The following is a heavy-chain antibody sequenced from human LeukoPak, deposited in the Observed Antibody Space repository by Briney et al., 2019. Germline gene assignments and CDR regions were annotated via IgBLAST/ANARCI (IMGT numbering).Heavy chain of an antibody. J-gene: IGHJ4*02. CDR3: ARDRQAAADNGPDY. CDR1: GGSVSSGSYY. Sequence: SETLSLTCTVSGGSVSSGSYYWSWIRQPPGKGLEWIGYIYYSGSTNYNPSLKSRVTISVDTSKNQFSLKLSSVTAADTAVYYCARDRQAAADNGPDYWGQGTLVTVSS. V-gene: IGHV4-61*01. D-gene: IGHD6-13*01. CDR2: IYYSGST.